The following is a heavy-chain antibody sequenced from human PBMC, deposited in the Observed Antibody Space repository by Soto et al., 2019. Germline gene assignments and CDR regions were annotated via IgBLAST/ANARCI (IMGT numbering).Heavy chain of an antibody. D-gene: IGHD6-19*01. CDR2: ISGSGTST. CDR3: AKDLCTYSSGSCYFDY. CDR1: GFTFSSYA. J-gene: IGHJ4*02. Sequence: GGSLRLSCAASGFTFSSYAMSWVRQAPGKGLEWVSTISGSGTSTYYADSVKGRFTISRDNSKSTLYLQMSSLRAEDTAVYYCAKDLCTYSSGSCYFDYWGQGVLVTVSS. V-gene: IGHV3-23*01.